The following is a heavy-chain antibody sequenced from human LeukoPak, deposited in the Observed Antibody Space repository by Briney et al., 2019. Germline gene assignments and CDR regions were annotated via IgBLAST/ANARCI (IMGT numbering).Heavy chain of an antibody. J-gene: IGHJ5*02. Sequence: ASVKVSCKASGYTFTGYYMHWVRQAPGQGLEWMGWISAYNGNTNYAQKLQGRVTMTTDTSTSTAYMELRSLRSDDTAVYYCASSPSGYEAWFDPWGQGTLVTVSS. V-gene: IGHV1-18*04. CDR2: ISAYNGNT. CDR1: GYTFTGYY. CDR3: ASSPSGYEAWFDP. D-gene: IGHD5-12*01.